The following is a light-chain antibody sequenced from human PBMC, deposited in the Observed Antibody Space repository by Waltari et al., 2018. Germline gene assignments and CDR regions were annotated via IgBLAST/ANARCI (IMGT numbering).Light chain of an antibody. CDR2: DVT. J-gene: IGLJ2*01. V-gene: IGLV2-14*03. CDR1: SSDIGAYNY. Sequence: QSALTQPASVSGSPGQSITLFCTATSSDIGAYNYVSWYQQHPGKAPKLMIYDVTTRPSGISNRFSGSKSGNRASLTISGLQPEDEADYYCCSYTSSSTLVFGGGTKLTVL. CDR3: CSYTSSSTLV.